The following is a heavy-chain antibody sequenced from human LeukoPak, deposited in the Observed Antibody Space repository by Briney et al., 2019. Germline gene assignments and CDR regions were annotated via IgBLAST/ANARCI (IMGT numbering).Heavy chain of an antibody. V-gene: IGHV3-23*01. Sequence: PGGSLRLSCAASGFTFSSQGMSWVRQAPGKGLEWVSVINNYGGGTYYADSVKGRFTISRDNSKNTLYLQVNSLRAEDTAVYYCAKGGKWDVTPFDYWGQGTLVTVSS. CDR3: AKGGKWDVTPFDY. J-gene: IGHJ4*02. D-gene: IGHD1-26*01. CDR2: INNYGGGT. CDR1: GFTFSSQG.